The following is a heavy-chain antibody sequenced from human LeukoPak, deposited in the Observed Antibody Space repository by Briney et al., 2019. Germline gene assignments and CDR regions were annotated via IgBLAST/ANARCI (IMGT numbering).Heavy chain of an antibody. CDR1: GGTFSSYA. V-gene: IGHV1-69*06. Sequence: ASVKVSCKASGGTFSSYAISWVRQAPGQGLEWMGGIIPIFGTANYAQKFQGRATITADKSTSTAYMELSSLRSEDTAVYYCARVGYYDSSEDYWGQGTLVTVSS. J-gene: IGHJ4*02. CDR3: ARVGYYDSSEDY. D-gene: IGHD3-22*01. CDR2: IIPIFGTA.